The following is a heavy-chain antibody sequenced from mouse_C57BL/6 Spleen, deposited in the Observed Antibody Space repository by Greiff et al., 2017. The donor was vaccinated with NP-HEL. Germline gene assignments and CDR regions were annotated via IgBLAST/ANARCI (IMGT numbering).Heavy chain of an antibody. Sequence: LVESGPELVKPGASVKISCKASGYAFSSSWMNWVKQRPGKGLEWIGRIYPGDGDTNYNGKFKGKATLTADKSSSTAYMQLSSLTSEDSAVYFCARELRYAMDYWGQGTSVTVSS. J-gene: IGHJ4*01. CDR3: ARELRYAMDY. D-gene: IGHD3-2*02. V-gene: IGHV1-82*01. CDR1: GYAFSSSW. CDR2: IYPGDGDT.